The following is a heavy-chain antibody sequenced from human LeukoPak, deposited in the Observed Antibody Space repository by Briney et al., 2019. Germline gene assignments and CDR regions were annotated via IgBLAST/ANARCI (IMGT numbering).Heavy chain of an antibody. CDR1: GFTVSSNY. D-gene: IGHD6-19*01. J-gene: IGHJ4*02. CDR2: IYSGGST. Sequence: GGSLRLSCAASGFTVSSNYMSWVRQAPGKGLEWVSVIYSGGSTYYADSVKRRFTISRHNSKNTLYLQMNSLRAEDTAVYYCARAPEWLIFDYWGQGTLVTVSS. V-gene: IGHV3-53*04. CDR3: ARAPEWLIFDY.